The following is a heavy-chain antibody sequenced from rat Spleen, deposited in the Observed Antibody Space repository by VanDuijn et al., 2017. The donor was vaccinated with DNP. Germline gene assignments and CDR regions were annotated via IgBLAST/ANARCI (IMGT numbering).Heavy chain of an antibody. CDR1: GLNFNDYW. Sequence: EVQLVESGGGLVQPGRSMKLSCAASGLNFNDYWMGWVRQAPGKGLEWVASITYSGGGTYYRDSVKGQFTLSRDNAKNTLYLQMDSLRSEDTATYYCARIGDLHNGGDGDALDAWGQGTSVTVSS. V-gene: IGHV5-25*01. D-gene: IGHD1-1*01. J-gene: IGHJ4*01. CDR3: ARIGDLHNGGDGDALDA. CDR2: ITYSGGGT.